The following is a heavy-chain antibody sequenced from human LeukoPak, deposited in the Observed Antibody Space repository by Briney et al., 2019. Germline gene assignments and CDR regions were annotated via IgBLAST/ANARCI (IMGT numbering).Heavy chain of an antibody. CDR2: IPYDGSNK. CDR1: GFTFSSYA. D-gene: IGHD6-19*01. J-gene: IGHJ6*02. CDR3: VREEQWLVRGYYYGMDV. Sequence: GGSLRLSCAASGFTFSSYAMHWVRQAPGKGLEWVAVIPYDGSNKYYADSVKGRFTISRDNSKNTLYLQMNSLRAEDTAVYYCVREEQWLVRGYYYGMDVWGQGTTVTVSS. V-gene: IGHV3-30-3*01.